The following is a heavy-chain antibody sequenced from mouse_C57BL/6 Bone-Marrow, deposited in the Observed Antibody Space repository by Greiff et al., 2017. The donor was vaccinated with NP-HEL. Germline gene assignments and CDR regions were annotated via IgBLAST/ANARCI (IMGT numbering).Heavy chain of an antibody. CDR1: GYTFTSYW. Sequence: VQLQQSGAELVRPGSSVKLSCKASGYTFTSYWMDWVKQRPGQGLEWIGNIYPSDSETHYNQKFKDKATLTVDKSSSTAYMQLSSLTSEDSAVYYCARGDLLPFAYWGQGTLVTVSA. D-gene: IGHD1-1*01. CDR3: ARGDLLPFAY. CDR2: IYPSDSET. V-gene: IGHV1-61*01. J-gene: IGHJ3*01.